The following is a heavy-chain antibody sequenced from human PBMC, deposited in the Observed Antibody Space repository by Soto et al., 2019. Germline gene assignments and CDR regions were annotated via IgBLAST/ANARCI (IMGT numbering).Heavy chain of an antibody. D-gene: IGHD4-17*01. CDR3: GSSYGDYGTSFDY. J-gene: IGHJ4*02. CDR1: GYTFTSYA. V-gene: IGHV1-3*01. Sequence: ASVKVSCKASGYTFTSYAMHWVRQAPGQRLEWMGWINAGNGNTKYSQKFQGRVTITRDTSASTAYMELSSLRSEDTAVYYCGSSYGDYGTSFDYWGQGTLVTVSS. CDR2: INAGNGNT.